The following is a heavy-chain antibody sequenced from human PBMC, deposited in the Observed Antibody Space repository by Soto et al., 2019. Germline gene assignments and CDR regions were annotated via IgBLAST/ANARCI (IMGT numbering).Heavy chain of an antibody. J-gene: IGHJ3*02. CDR2: ISAYNGNT. Sequence: GASVKVSCKASGYTFTSYGISWVRQAPGQGLEWMGWISAYNGNTNYAQKLQGRVTMTTDTSTSTAYMELRSLRSDDTAVYYCARNSGSYYWGAFDIWGQGTMVTGSS. V-gene: IGHV1-18*01. D-gene: IGHD1-26*01. CDR1: GYTFTSYG. CDR3: ARNSGSYYWGAFDI.